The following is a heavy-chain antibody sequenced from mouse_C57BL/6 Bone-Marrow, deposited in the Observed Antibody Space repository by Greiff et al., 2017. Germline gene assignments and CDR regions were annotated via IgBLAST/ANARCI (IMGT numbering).Heavy chain of an antibody. D-gene: IGHD3-2*02. CDR2: IDPSDSYT. CDR3: AIPLRYAMDY. Sequence: QVQLQQPGAELVRPGTSVKLSCKASGYTFTSYWMHWVKQRPGQGLEWIGVIDPSDSYTKYNQKFKGKATLTVDTSSSTAYMQLSSLTSEDSSGYYCAIPLRYAMDYWGQGTSVTVSS. V-gene: IGHV1-59*01. CDR1: GYTFTSYW. J-gene: IGHJ4*01.